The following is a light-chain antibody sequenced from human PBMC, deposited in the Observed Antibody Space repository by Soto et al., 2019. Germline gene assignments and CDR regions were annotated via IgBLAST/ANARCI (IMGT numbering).Light chain of an antibody. V-gene: IGKV1-5*01. J-gene: IGKJ1*01. CDR2: DAS. CDR3: QHYNSYSEA. CDR1: QSISSW. Sequence: DIQMTQSPSTLSASLVDRVTITCRASQSISSWLAWYQQAPGKAPKLLIYDASSLESGVPSRFSGSGSGTEFTLTISSLQPDDFATYYCQHYNSYSEAFGQGTKVDIK.